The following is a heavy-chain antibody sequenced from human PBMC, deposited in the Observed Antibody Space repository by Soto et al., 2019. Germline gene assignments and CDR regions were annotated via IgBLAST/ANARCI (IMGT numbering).Heavy chain of an antibody. CDR1: GFTFSSYA. D-gene: IGHD6-13*01. Sequence: PGGSLRLSCAASGFTFSSYAMHWVRQAPGRGLEWVAVISYDGSNKYHADSVKGRFTISRDNFKNTLYLQMNSPRAEDTAVYYCASGIAAQSDYGMDVWGQGTTVTVSS. CDR2: ISYDGSNK. CDR3: ASGIAAQSDYGMDV. V-gene: IGHV3-30-3*01. J-gene: IGHJ6*02.